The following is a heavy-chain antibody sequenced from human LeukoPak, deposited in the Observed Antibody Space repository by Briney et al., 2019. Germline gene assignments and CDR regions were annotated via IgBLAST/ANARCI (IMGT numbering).Heavy chain of an antibody. CDR3: ARGRGAVAGTGGYYFDY. CDR1: GGSISSYY. V-gene: IGHV4-59*12. J-gene: IGHJ4*02. CDR2: IYYSGST. Sequence: SETLSLTCTVSGGSISSYYWSWIRQPPGKGLEWIGYIYYSGSTNYNPSLESRVTISVDTSKNQFSLKLSSVTAADTAVYYCARGRGAVAGTGGYYFDYWGQGTLVTVSS. D-gene: IGHD6-19*01.